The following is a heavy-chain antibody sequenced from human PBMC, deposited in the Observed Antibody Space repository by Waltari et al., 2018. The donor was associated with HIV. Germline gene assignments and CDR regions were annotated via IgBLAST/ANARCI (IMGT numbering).Heavy chain of an antibody. J-gene: IGHJ4*02. CDR3: TKGRRGALFGDE. Sequence: CKASGYSFIDFDINWVRRAPGRGLEWVGWMNPDNGDAGYGHKFRGRFTLTRDTSTDTAYMEVDNLKSEDTAIYFCTKGRRGALFGDEWGQGTLVTVSS. CDR2: MNPDNGDA. CDR1: GYSFIDFD. D-gene: IGHD3-3*01. V-gene: IGHV1-8*02.